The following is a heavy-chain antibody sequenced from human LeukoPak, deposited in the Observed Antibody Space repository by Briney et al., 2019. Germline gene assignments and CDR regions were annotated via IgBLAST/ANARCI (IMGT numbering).Heavy chain of an antibody. D-gene: IGHD2-2*01. V-gene: IGHV4-34*01. CDR1: GGSFRGYY. CDR3: ARVVPAASSSYYYYMDV. CDR2: INHSGST. Sequence: SETLSLTCAVYGGSFRGYYWSWIRQPPGKGLEWIGEINHSGSTNYNPSLKSRVTISVDTSKNQFSLKLSSVTAADTAVYYCARVVPAASSSYYYYMDVWGKGTTVTVSS. J-gene: IGHJ6*03.